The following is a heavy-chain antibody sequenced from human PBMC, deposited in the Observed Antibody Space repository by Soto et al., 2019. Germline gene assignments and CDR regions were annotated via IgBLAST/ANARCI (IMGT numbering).Heavy chain of an antibody. Sequence: QVQLVQSGAEEKKPGASVKVSCKASGYTFTSYAMHWVRQATGQRLEWMGWINAGNGNTKYSEKFRGRVTITRDTSAGTAYMELSSLRSEDTAVYYCARSIVVVTALDYWGQGTLVTVSS. CDR1: GYTFTSYA. V-gene: IGHV1-3*05. D-gene: IGHD2-21*02. CDR2: INAGNGNT. CDR3: ARSIVVVTALDY. J-gene: IGHJ4*02.